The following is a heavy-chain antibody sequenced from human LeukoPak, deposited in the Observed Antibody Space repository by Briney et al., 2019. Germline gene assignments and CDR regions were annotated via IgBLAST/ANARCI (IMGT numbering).Heavy chain of an antibody. J-gene: IGHJ4*02. Sequence: NAGGSLRLSCAASGFTFSSYSMNWVRQAPGKGLEWVSSISSSSYIYYADSVKGRFAISRDNAKNSLYLQMNSLRAEDTAVYYCARVPVSDWLLYLYYFDYWGQGTLVTVSS. CDR2: ISSSSYI. CDR3: ARVPVSDWLLYLYYFDY. CDR1: GFTFSSYS. D-gene: IGHD3/OR15-3a*01. V-gene: IGHV3-21*01.